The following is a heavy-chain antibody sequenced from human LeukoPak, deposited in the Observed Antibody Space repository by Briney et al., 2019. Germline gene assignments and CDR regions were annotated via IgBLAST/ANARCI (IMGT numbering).Heavy chain of an antibody. CDR2: INSDGSST. CDR3: ARAHWYSDYRAGYYYYYGMDV. CDR1: GFTFSSYW. J-gene: IGHJ6*04. D-gene: IGHD4-11*01. Sequence: GGSLRLSCAASGFTFSSYWMHWVRQTPGKGLVWVSRINSDGSSTSYADSVKGRFTISRDNAKNTLYLQMNSLRAEDTAVYYCARAHWYSDYRAGYYYYYGMDVWGKGTTVTVSS. V-gene: IGHV3-74*01.